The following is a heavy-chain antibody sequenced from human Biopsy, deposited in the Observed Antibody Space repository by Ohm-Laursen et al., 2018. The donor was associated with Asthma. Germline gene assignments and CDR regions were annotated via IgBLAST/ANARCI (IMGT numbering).Heavy chain of an antibody. CDR2: INAANGNT. Sequence: ASVKVSCKASGYTFINYAIHWVRQAPGHSLEWMGWINAANGNTKYSQKFQGRLTISRDKSASTAYMDLSSLRSEDTAVYYCARTYFDFLTGQVHDAFAMWGQGTMVTVSS. J-gene: IGHJ3*02. D-gene: IGHD3-9*01. CDR3: ARTYFDFLTGQVHDAFAM. V-gene: IGHV1-3*01. CDR1: GYTFINYA.